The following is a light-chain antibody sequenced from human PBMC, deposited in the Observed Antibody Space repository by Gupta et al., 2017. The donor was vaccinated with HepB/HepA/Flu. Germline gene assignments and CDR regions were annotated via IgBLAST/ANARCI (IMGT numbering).Light chain of an antibody. J-gene: IGLJ2*01. V-gene: IGLV3-21*03. CDR2: DNT. CDR1: NIGSKS. Sequence: SYVLTQPPSVSVAPGKTARITCDGNNIGSKSVHWYLQKSSQAPVLVVYDNTDRSSGIPERFSGSNSGSTATLTISRVEAGDEADYYCQVWDTGSDHLVFGGGTKLTVL. CDR3: QVWDTGSDHLV.